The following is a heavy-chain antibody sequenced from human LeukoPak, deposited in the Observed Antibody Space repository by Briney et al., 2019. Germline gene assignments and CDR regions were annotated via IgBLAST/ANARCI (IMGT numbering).Heavy chain of an antibody. V-gene: IGHV3-23*01. CDR1: AFTFSTYA. CDR2: ISGSGGS. J-gene: IGHJ3*02. D-gene: IGHD1-26*01. CDR3: AREGDAIVGATFGAFDI. Sequence: GGSLRLSCAASAFTFSTYAMTWVRQAPGKGLEWVSGISGSGGSKYADSVKGRFTISRDNPKNTLYLQMNSLRAEDTAVYYCAREGDAIVGATFGAFDIWGQGTMVTVSS.